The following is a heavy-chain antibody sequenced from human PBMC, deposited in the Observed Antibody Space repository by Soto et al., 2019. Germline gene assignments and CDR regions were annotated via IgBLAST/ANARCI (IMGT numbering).Heavy chain of an antibody. CDR2: IYYSGST. Sequence: PSETLSLTCTVSGGSISIYYWSWIRQPPGKGLEWIGYIYYSGSTNYNPSLKSRVTISVDTSKNQFSLKLSSVTAADTAVYYCARDYGGNDVWGQGTLVTVSS. D-gene: IGHD4-17*01. V-gene: IGHV4-59*01. CDR1: GGSISIYY. CDR3: ARDYGGNDV. J-gene: IGHJ4*02.